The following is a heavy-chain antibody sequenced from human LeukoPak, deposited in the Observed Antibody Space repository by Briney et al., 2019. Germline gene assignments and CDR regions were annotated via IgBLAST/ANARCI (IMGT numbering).Heavy chain of an antibody. Sequence: PGGSLRLSCAASGFTFSSYAMHWVRQAPGKGLEWVAVISYDGSNKYYADSVKGRFTISRDNSKNTLYLQMNSLRAEDTAVYYCARDSLKRRTAPPLFEPLGQGTLGNLSS. V-gene: IGHV3-30-3*01. J-gene: IGHJ5*01. CDR1: GFTFSSYA. CDR2: ISYDGSNK. D-gene: IGHD3-16*01. CDR3: ARDSLKRRTAPPLFEP.